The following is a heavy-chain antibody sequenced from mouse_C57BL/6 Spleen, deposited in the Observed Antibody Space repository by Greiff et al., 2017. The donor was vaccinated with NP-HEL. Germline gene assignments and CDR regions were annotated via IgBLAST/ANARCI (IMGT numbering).Heavy chain of an antibody. CDR1: GYSITSGYY. J-gene: IGHJ3*01. D-gene: IGHD2-4*01. V-gene: IGHV3-6*01. Sequence: EVQLQESGPGLVKPSQSLSLTCSVTGYSITSGYYWNWIRQFPGNKLEWMGYISYDGSNNYNPSLKNRISITRDTSKNQFFLKLNSVTTEDTATYYCARDRSDYDDGPWFAYWGQGTLVTVSA. CDR2: ISYDGSN. CDR3: ARDRSDYDDGPWFAY.